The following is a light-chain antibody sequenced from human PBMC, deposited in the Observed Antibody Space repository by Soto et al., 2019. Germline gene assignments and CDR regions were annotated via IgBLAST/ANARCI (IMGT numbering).Light chain of an antibody. J-gene: IGLJ2*01. CDR3: AAWDDSLNGHVV. V-gene: IGLV1-44*01. CDR1: NSNIGSNH. Sequence: VLTQPPSASGTPGQRVAISCSGSNSNIGSNHVNWYQQLPGTAPKLLIYGNNQRPSGVPDRFSGSRSGTSASLAISGLQSEDEADYYCAAWDDSLNGHVVFGGGTKVTVL. CDR2: GNN.